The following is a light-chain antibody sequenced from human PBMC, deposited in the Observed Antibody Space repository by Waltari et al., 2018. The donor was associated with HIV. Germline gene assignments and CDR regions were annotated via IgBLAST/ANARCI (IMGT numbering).Light chain of an antibody. CDR1: TSDVGGYNY. CDR2: EVS. V-gene: IGLV2-8*01. CDR3: SSYAGSNNVL. Sequence: QSALTQPPSASGSLGQSVTISCTGTTSDVGGYNYVSWYQQHPGKAPKLMIFEVSERPSGVPDRFSGSKSGNTASLTVSGLQAEDEANYYCSSYAGSNNVLFGGGTKLTVL. J-gene: IGLJ2*01.